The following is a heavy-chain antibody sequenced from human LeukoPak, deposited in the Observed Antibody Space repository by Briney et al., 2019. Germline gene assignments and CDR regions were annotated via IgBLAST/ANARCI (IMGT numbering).Heavy chain of an antibody. CDR2: INPNSGGT. Sequence: ASVKVSCKASGYTFTGYYMHWVRQAPGQGLEWMGWINPNSGGTNYAQKFQGRVTMTRDTSISTAYMELSRLRSDDTAVCYCARGVSYYYDSSGYSDAFDIWGQGTMVTVSS. CDR3: ARGVSYYYDSSGYSDAFDI. CDR1: GYTFTGYY. D-gene: IGHD3-22*01. V-gene: IGHV1-2*02. J-gene: IGHJ3*02.